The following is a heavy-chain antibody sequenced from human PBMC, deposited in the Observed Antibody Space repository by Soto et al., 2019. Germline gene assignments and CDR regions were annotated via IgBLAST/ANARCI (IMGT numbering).Heavy chain of an antibody. V-gene: IGHV3-30-3*01. CDR1: GFTFSSYA. CDR3: ARAVATGPSWFDP. D-gene: IGHD5-12*01. J-gene: IGHJ5*02. CDR2: ISYDGSNK. Sequence: PGGSLRLSCAASGFTFSSYAMHWARQAPGKGLEWVAVISYDGSNKYYADSVKGRFTISRDNSKNTLYLQMNSLRAEDTAVYYCARAVATGPSWFDPWGQGTPVTVSS.